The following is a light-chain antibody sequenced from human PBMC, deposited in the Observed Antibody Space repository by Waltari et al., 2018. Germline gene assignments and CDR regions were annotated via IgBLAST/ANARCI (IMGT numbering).Light chain of an antibody. CDR3: LQDHEYPLT. CDR1: QGIRGD. CDR2: AAS. J-gene: IGKJ4*01. V-gene: IGKV1-6*01. Sequence: AIQMTQSPSSLSASVGDRVTITCRASQGIRGDLAWYQQRPGKAPKVLIFAASTVENGVPSRFSGGGSGTDFTLSISSLQPEDSATYFCLQDHEYPLTFGGGTKVEI.